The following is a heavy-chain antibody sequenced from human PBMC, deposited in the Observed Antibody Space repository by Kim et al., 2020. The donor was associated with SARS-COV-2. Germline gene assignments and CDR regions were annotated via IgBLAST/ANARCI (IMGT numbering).Heavy chain of an antibody. Sequence: SVKVSCKASGGTFSSYAISWVRQAPGQGLEWMGGIIPIFGTANYAQKFQGRVTITADESTSTAYMELSSLRSEDTAVYYCARVDQYSSGWYGYWGQGTLVTVSS. CDR1: GGTFSSYA. J-gene: IGHJ4*02. CDR3: ARVDQYSSGWYGY. V-gene: IGHV1-69*13. CDR2: IIPIFGTA. D-gene: IGHD6-19*01.